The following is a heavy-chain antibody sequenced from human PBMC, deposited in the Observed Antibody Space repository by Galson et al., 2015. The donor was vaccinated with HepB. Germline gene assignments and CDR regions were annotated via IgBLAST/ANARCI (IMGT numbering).Heavy chain of an antibody. CDR1: DSTFSSYT. Sequence: SLRLSCAASDSTFSSYTMNWVRQTPGKGLQWVSYISTNGATIHYADSVKGRFTIARDNAKNTMLLQMDSLRAEDTAVYYCATTKFGSGAYWTFDIWGQGTLVTVSS. CDR2: ISTNGATI. J-gene: IGHJ3*02. D-gene: IGHD4/OR15-4a*01. V-gene: IGHV3-48*04. CDR3: ATTKFGSGAYWTFDI.